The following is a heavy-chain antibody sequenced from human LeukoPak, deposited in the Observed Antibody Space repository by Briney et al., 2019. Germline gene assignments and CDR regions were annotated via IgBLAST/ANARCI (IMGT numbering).Heavy chain of an antibody. V-gene: IGHV1-18*01. Sequence: YTXXXXGIXWVRQAPGXXXXWMGWISAYNGNTNYAQKLQGRVTMTTDTSTSXAYMELRSLRSDDTAGYYCXXXXXXXXXXXXXXXDPXGQXXXXTVSS. CDR1: YTXXXXG. J-gene: IGHJ5*02. CDR3: XXXXXXXXXXXXXXXDP. CDR2: ISAYNGNT.